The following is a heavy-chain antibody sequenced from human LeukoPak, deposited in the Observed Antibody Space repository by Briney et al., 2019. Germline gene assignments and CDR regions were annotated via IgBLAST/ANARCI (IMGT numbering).Heavy chain of an antibody. J-gene: IGHJ6*03. D-gene: IGHD2/OR15-2a*01. V-gene: IGHV3-23*01. CDR1: GFTFSIYA. CDR2: ISGRGDST. CDR3: AKGGNIRILDYYYYMDV. Sequence: GGSLRLSCAGSGFTFSIYAMTWVRQAPGKGLEWVSSISGRGDSTNYADSVKGRSTISRDNSKNTLYMQMNSLKVEDTAVYYCAKGGNIRILDYYYYMDVWGKGTTVTVSS.